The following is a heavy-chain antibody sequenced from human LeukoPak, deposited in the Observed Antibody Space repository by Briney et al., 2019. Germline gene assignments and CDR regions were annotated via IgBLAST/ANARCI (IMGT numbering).Heavy chain of an antibody. Sequence: GGSLRLSCVASGFTFTGYGMHWVRQAPGRGLEWVAFTLYDGSSQYYADSLRGRFTISRDNSKNTLFLQMNNVTHDDTAVYYCAKDLLLRQFVLDFWGQGTPVPVSS. D-gene: IGHD5-24*01. CDR2: TLYDGSSQ. V-gene: IGHV3-30*02. CDR1: GFTFTGYG. CDR3: AKDLLLRQFVLDF. J-gene: IGHJ4*02.